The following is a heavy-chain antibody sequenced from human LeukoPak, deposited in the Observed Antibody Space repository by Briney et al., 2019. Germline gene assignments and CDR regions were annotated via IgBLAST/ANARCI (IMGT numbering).Heavy chain of an antibody. CDR3: ARLPYYYDSSGEQNRTYYYYYMDV. CDR2: IYPGDSDT. J-gene: IGHJ6*03. D-gene: IGHD3-22*01. V-gene: IGHV5-51*01. CDR1: GYSFTSYW. Sequence: GASLQISCKGSGYSFTSYWIGWVRPLPGKGLEWMGIIYPGDSDTRYSPSFQGQVTISADKSISTAYLQWSSLKASDTAMYYCARLPYYYDSSGEQNRTYYYYYMDVWGKGTTVTVSS.